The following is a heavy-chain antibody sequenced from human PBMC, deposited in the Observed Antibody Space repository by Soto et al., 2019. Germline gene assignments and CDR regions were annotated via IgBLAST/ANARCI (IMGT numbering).Heavy chain of an antibody. V-gene: IGHV1-69*12. CDR1: GGTFSSYA. CDR3: ARDTQQWLVSGWFDP. J-gene: IGHJ5*02. D-gene: IGHD6-19*01. Sequence: QVQLVQSGAEVKKPGSSVKVSCKASGGTFSSYAISWVRQAPGQGLEWMGGIIPIFGTANYAQKFQGRVTITADESTSTAYMELRRLRSEDTAVYYCARDTQQWLVSGWFDPWGQGTLVTVSS. CDR2: IIPIFGTA.